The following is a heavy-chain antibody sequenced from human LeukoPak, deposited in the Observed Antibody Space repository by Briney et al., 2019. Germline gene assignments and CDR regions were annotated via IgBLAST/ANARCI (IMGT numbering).Heavy chain of an antibody. CDR3: ARGSYGATKAGFDC. J-gene: IGHJ4*02. D-gene: IGHD4-17*01. Sequence: ASVKVSCKASGGTFSSYAISWVRQAPGQGPEWMGGIIPIFGTANYAQKFQGRVTMTRDTSTSTVYMELSSLRSEDTAVYYCARGSYGATKAGFDCWGQGTLVTVSS. CDR2: IIPIFGTA. V-gene: IGHV1-69*05. CDR1: GGTFSSYA.